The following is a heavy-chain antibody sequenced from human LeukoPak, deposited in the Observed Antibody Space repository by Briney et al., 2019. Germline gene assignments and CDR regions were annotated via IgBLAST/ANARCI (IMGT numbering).Heavy chain of an antibody. D-gene: IGHD3-3*01. J-gene: IGHJ4*02. Sequence: PGGSLRLSCAASGFTFSSYWMHWVRQAPGKGLVWVSRINSDGSSTSYADSVKGRFTISRDNAKNTLYLQMNSLRAGDTAVYYCAKDLRTADFWSGYPDYWGQGTLVTVSS. CDR3: AKDLRTADFWSGYPDY. CDR2: INSDGSST. CDR1: GFTFSSYW. V-gene: IGHV3-74*01.